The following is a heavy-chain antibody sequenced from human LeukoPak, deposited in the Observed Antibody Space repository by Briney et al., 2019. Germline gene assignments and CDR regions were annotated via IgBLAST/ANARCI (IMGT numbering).Heavy chain of an antibody. CDR2: IYYSGST. V-gene: IGHV4-59*01. Sequence: PSETLSLTCTASGGSISGYYWSWIRQPPGKGLEWIGYIYYSGSTNYNPSLKSRVTISVDTSKNQFSLKLSSVTAADTAVYYCARATNYAILTGCNYFDYWGQGTLVTVSS. CDR3: ARATNYAILTGCNYFDY. J-gene: IGHJ4*02. CDR1: GGSISGYY. D-gene: IGHD3-9*01.